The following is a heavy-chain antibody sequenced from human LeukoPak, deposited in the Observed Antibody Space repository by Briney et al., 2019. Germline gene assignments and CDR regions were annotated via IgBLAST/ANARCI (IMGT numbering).Heavy chain of an antibody. D-gene: IGHD3-10*01. V-gene: IGHV4-59*08. CDR2: IYYSGST. Sequence: SSETLSLTCTVSGGSISSYYWSWIRQPPGKGLEWIGYIYYSGSTNYNPSLKSRVTISVDTSKNQFSLKLSSVTAADTAVYYCARHRRDNWTPLLWFGDWGAFDIWGQGTMVTVSS. J-gene: IGHJ3*02. CDR1: GGSISSYY. CDR3: ARHRRDNWTPLLWFGDWGAFDI.